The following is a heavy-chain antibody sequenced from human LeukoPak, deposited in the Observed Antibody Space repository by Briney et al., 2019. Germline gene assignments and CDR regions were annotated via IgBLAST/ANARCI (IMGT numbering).Heavy chain of an antibody. D-gene: IGHD2-15*01. Sequence: GGSLRLSCAASGFTFSSSAMSWGRQAPGKGLEWVSAISNNGGYTYYADSVQGRFTISRDNSKSTLCLQMNSLRAEDTAVYYCAKQLGYCSDGSCYFPYWGQGTLVTVSS. CDR2: ISNNGGYT. J-gene: IGHJ4*02. CDR3: AKQLGYCSDGSCYFPY. V-gene: IGHV3-23*01. CDR1: GFTFSSSA.